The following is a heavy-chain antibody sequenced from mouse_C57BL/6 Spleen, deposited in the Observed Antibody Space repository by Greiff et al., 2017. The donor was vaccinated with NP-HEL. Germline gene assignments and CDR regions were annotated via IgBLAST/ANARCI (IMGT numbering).Heavy chain of an antibody. CDR2: IDPENGDT. Sequence: EVQLQQSGAELVRPGASVKLSCTASGFNIKDDYMHWVKQRPEQGLEWIGWIDPENGDTEYASKFQGKATITADTSSNTAYLQLSSLTSEDTAVYYCTTGSSYDYDGAWFAYWGQGTLVTVSA. J-gene: IGHJ3*01. V-gene: IGHV14-4*01. CDR3: TTGSSYDYDGAWFAY. CDR1: GFNIKDDY. D-gene: IGHD2-4*01.